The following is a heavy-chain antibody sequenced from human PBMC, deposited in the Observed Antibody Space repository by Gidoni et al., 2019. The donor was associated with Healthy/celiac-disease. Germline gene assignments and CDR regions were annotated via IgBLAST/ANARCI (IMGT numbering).Heavy chain of an antibody. D-gene: IGHD4-17*01. CDR2: IIPIFGTA. Sequence: QVQLVQSGAEVKKPGSSVKVSCKASGATFSSYSISWVRQAPGQGLEWIGGIIPIFGTANYAQKFKGRLTITADESTSTAYMELSSLGSEDTAVYYCARAGVEYGDYVRGYWFDPWGQGTLVTVSS. J-gene: IGHJ5*02. CDR1: GATFSSYS. V-gene: IGHV1-69*01. CDR3: ARAGVEYGDYVRGYWFDP.